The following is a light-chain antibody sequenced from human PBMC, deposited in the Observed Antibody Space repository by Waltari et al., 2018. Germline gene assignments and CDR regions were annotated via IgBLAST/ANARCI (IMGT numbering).Light chain of an antibody. V-gene: IGLV1-51*02. CDR3: GTWDSSLSGAV. CDR2: ENT. CDR1: RSNIGNNY. Sequence: QSVLTQPPSVSAAPGQRVTISCSGGRSNIGNNYVSWYRQFPGTAPKLLIYENTEGPSGIPGRFSGPKSGTSATLDITGLQAGDEADYYCGTWDSSLSGAVFGGGTHLTVL. J-gene: IGLJ7*01.